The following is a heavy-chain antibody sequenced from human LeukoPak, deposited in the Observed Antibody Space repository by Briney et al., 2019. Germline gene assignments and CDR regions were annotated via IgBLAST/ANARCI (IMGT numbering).Heavy chain of an antibody. J-gene: IGHJ4*02. CDR1: GFTFSSYW. CDR2: IKQDGSEK. CDR3: AKDMDPVVSSSSLPDY. V-gene: IGHV3-7*03. D-gene: IGHD6-6*01. Sequence: GGSLRLSCAASGFTFSSYWMSWVRQAPGKGLEWVANIKQDGSEKYYVDSVKGRFTISRDNAKNSLYLQMNSLRAEDMALYYCAKDMDPVVSSSSLPDYWGQGTLVTVSS.